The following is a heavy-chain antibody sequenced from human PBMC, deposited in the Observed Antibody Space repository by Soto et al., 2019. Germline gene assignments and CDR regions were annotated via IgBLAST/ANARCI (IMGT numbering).Heavy chain of an antibody. J-gene: IGHJ4*02. Sequence: QVQLVQSGAEVKKPGASVKVSCKTSGYTFTSYGITWVRQAPGQGLEWMGWSSTSNGDTNYVQKFQGRVTMTTDTSTGTRYMELRSLTSDDTAVYYCARDYTFPDYWGQGTLVTVSS. D-gene: IGHD3-3*02. CDR3: ARDYTFPDY. CDR2: SSTSNGDT. CDR1: GYTFTSYG. V-gene: IGHV1-18*01.